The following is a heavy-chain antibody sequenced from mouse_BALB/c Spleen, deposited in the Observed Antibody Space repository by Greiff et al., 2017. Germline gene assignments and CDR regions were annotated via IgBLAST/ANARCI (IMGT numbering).Heavy chain of an antibody. CDR1: GYTFSSYW. J-gene: IGHJ4*01. CDR3: ARSSPYYGSSSYAMDY. D-gene: IGHD1-1*01. V-gene: IGHV1-9*01. Sequence: QVQLQQSGAELMKPGASVKISCKATGYTFSSYWIEWVKQRPGHGLEWIGEILPGSGSTNYNEKFKGKATFTADTSSNTAYMQLSSLTSEDSAVYYCARSSPYYGSSSYAMDYWGQGTSVTVSS. CDR2: ILPGSGST.